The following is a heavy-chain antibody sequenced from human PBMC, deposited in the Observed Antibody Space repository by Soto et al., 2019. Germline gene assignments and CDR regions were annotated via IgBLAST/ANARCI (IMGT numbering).Heavy chain of an antibody. D-gene: IGHD4-4*01. Sequence: GGSLRLSCAASGFTFSSYAMSWVRQAPGKGLEWVSAISGSGGSTYYADSVKGRFTISRDNSKNTLYLQMNSLRAEDTAVYYCAKETFYTVTTESPFDYWGQGTLVTVSS. CDR1: GFTFSSYA. J-gene: IGHJ4*02. CDR3: AKETFYTVTTESPFDY. CDR2: ISGSGGST. V-gene: IGHV3-23*01.